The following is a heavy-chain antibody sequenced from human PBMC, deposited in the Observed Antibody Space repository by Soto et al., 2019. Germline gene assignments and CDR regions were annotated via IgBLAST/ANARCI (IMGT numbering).Heavy chain of an antibody. CDR1: GFTFSSYP. CDR2: ITDSGFNT. Sequence: GGSLRLSCVASGFTFSSYPMTWVRQAPGKGLEWVSSITDSGFNTYYAESVKGRFTISRDNSKSTLLLHMNSLRGEDTALYHCARLIPAAGTDFWGQGTLVTVSS. CDR3: ARLIPAAGTDF. J-gene: IGHJ4*02. V-gene: IGHV3-23*01. D-gene: IGHD6-13*01.